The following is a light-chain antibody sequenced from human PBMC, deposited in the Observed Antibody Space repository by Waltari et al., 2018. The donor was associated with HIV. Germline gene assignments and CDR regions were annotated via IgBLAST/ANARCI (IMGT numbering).Light chain of an antibody. CDR2: DDS. J-gene: IGLJ2*01. Sequence: QSVLTQPPSVSAAPGHRVTVSCTGHNSNIGAGHDVHCSPQLPGTAPKFVLSDDSSRPSGVPDRVSVSRSGTSASLAITGLQAEDEADYYCQSYDKSLSGSVFGGGTKLTVL. CDR1: NSNIGAGHD. V-gene: IGLV1-40*01. CDR3: QSYDKSLSGSV.